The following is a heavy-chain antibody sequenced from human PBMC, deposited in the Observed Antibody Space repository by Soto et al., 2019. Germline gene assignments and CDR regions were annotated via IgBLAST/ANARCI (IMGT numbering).Heavy chain of an antibody. CDR1: GGSFSGYY. CDR2: INHSGST. CDR3: ARLGSFYYYYGMDV. Sequence: SETLSLTCAAYGGSFSGYYWSWIRQPPGKGLEWIGEINHSGSTNYNPSLKSRVTISVDTSKNQFSLKLSSVTAADTAVYYCARLGSFYYYYGMDVWGQGTTVTVSS. V-gene: IGHV4-34*01. D-gene: IGHD3-16*01. J-gene: IGHJ6*02.